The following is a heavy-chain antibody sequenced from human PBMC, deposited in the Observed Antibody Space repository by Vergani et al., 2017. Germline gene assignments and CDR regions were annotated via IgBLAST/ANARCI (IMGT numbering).Heavy chain of an antibody. D-gene: IGHD3-3*02. CDR2: IRNKAYGGTT. CDR3: SRGRGYIFGYSDY. V-gene: IGHV3-49*04. J-gene: IGHJ4*02. CDR1: GFSFGDYA. Sequence: EVQLVESGGGLVPPGRSLRLSCAASGFSFGDYAMTWVRQAPGKGLEWVAFIRNKAYGGTTEYAASVKGRFTISRDDSKRLAYLQLSGLKTEDTAVYLCSRGRGYIFGYSDYWGQGTLVTVSS.